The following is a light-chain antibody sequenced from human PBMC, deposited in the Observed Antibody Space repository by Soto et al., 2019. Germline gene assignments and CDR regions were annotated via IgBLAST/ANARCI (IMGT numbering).Light chain of an antibody. J-gene: IGLJ3*02. CDR2: DVS. CDR3: SSYTSISTRV. V-gene: IGLV2-14*01. CDR1: SSDVGSYNY. Sequence: QSALTQPASVSGSPGQWITISCTGTSSDVGSYNYVSWYQQHPGKAPKLMIYDVSNRPSGVSKRFSGSKSGNTASLTISGLQEEDDANYYCSSYTSISTRVFGGGTQVTVL.